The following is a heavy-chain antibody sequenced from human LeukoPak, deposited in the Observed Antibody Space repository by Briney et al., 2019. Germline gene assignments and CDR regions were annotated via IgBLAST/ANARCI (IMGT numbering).Heavy chain of an antibody. Sequence: PGGSLRLSCAASGFTFSSYEMNWVRQAPGKGLEWFSYISSSGSTIYYADSVKGRFTISRDNAKNSLYLQMNSLRAEDTAVYYCASSQVRGVTDSGQGTLVTVSS. J-gene: IGHJ4*02. CDR1: GFTFSSYE. CDR3: ASSQVRGVTD. CDR2: ISSSGSTI. D-gene: IGHD3-10*01. V-gene: IGHV3-48*03.